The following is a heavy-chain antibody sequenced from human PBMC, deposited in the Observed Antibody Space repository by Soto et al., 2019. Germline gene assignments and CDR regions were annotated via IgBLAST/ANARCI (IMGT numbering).Heavy chain of an antibody. Sequence: PGGSLRLSCAASGFIFSSHPMNWVRQAPGKGLEWVSAISGSGVTIYYADSVKGRFTTSRDNSKNTLYLHMSSLRVEDTALYYCTKGLDADNQGAGYWGQGTMVTL. D-gene: IGHD2-2*01. V-gene: IGHV3-23*01. CDR3: TKGLDADNQGAGY. CDR2: ISGSGVTI. CDR1: GFIFSSHP. J-gene: IGHJ4*02.